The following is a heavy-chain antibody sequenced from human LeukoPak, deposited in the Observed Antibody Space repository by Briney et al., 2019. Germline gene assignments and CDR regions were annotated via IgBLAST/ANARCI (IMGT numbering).Heavy chain of an antibody. CDR1: GGTFSSYA. Sequence: SVKVSCKASGGTFSSYAISWVRQAPGQGLEWMGRIIPILGIANYAQKFQGRVTITADKSTSTAYMELSSLRSEDTAVYYCASGLYYYDSSGYYLIPDDYWGQGTLVTVSS. J-gene: IGHJ4*02. CDR2: IIPILGIA. CDR3: ASGLYYYDSSGYYLIPDDY. V-gene: IGHV1-69*04. D-gene: IGHD3-22*01.